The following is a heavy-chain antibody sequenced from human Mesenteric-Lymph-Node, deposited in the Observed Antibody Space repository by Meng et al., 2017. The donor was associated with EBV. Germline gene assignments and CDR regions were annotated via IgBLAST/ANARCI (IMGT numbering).Heavy chain of an antibody. CDR1: GGTFNSNA. D-gene: IGHD6-19*01. J-gene: IGHJ4*02. V-gene: IGHV1-69*06. CDR2: IIPIFGTA. CDR3: ASSTSGWYGSPDY. Sequence: QVQLVQSGDELNKPGSSVKVSCKASGGTFNSNAISWVRQAPGQGLDYMGGIIPIFGTANYAQKFQGRVTITADRSTSTAYLELSSLRSEDTAVYYCASSTSGWYGSPDYWGQGTLVTVSS.